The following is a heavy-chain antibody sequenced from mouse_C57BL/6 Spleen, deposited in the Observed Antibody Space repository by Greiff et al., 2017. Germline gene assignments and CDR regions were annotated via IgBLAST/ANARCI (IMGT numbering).Heavy chain of an antibody. D-gene: IGHD1-1*01. V-gene: IGHV1-31*01. CDR3: ARGGDYGSSHWYFDV. Sequence: VQLQQSGPELVKPGASVKISCKASGYSFTGYYMHWVKQSHGNILDWIGYIYPYNGVSSYNQKFKGKATLTVDKSSSPAYMELRSLTSEDSAVYYCARGGDYGSSHWYFDVWGTGTTVTVSS. CDR1: GYSFTGYY. CDR2: IYPYNGVS. J-gene: IGHJ1*03.